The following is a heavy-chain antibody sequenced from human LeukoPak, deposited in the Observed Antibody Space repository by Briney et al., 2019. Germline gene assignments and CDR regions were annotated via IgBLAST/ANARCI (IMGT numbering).Heavy chain of an antibody. CDR3: ANLPLRFLKWLPSGG. CDR1: GFTFSSYA. V-gene: IGHV3-23*01. CDR2: ISGSGGST. D-gene: IGHD3-3*01. J-gene: IGHJ4*02. Sequence: GGSLRLSCAASGFTFSSYAMSWVRQAPGKGLEWVSAISGSGGSTYYADSVKGRFTISRDNSKNTLYLQMNSLRAEDTAVYYCANLPLRFLKWLPSGGWGQGTLVTVSS.